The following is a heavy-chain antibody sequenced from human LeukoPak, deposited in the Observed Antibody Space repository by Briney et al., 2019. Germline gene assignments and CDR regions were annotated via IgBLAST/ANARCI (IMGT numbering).Heavy chain of an antibody. J-gene: IGHJ4*02. D-gene: IGHD2-21*01. CDR1: GFTVSSNY. Sequence: GGSLRLSCAASGFTVSSNYMSWVRQAPGKGLEWVSVIYSGGSTYYADSVKGRFTISRDNSRNTLYLQMDSLRSEDTAVYYCARDFFPIVDSTWYEIGYWGQGTLVTVSS. CDR2: IYSGGST. V-gene: IGHV3-66*01. CDR3: ARDFFPIVDSTWYEIGY.